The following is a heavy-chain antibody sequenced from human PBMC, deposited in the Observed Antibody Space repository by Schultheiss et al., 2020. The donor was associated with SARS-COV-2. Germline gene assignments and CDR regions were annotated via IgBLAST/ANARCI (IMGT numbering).Heavy chain of an antibody. Sequence: GESLKISCAASGFTFSDYYMSWIRQAPGKGLEWVSYISSSSSYTNYADSVKGRFTISRDNAKNSLYLQMNSLRAEDTAVYYCAKMIVVVKAFDIWGQGTMVTVSS. CDR3: AKMIVVVKAFDI. J-gene: IGHJ3*02. CDR1: GFTFSDYY. V-gene: IGHV3-11*03. D-gene: IGHD3-22*01. CDR2: ISSSSSYT.